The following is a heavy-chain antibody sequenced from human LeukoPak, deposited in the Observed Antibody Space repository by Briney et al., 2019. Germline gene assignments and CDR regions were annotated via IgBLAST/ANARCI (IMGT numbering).Heavy chain of an antibody. Sequence: GGSLRLSCAASGFTFSSYAMHWVRQAPGKGLEWVAVISYDGSNKYYADSVKGRFTISRDNSKNTLYLQMNSLRAEDTAVYYCASLYSSRRYWGQGTLVTVSS. CDR3: ASLYSSRRY. CDR1: GFTFSSYA. J-gene: IGHJ4*02. D-gene: IGHD6-13*01. V-gene: IGHV3-30-3*01. CDR2: ISYDGSNK.